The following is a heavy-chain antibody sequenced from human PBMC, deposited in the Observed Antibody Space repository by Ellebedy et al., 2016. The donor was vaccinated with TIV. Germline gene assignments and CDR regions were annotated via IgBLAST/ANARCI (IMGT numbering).Heavy chain of an antibody. CDR2: IYYSGST. CDR1: GGSISSRSYY. Sequence: MPSETLSLTCTVSGGSISSRSYYWGWIRQPPGKGLEWIGSIYYSGSTYYNPSLKSRVTISVDTSKNQFSLKLSSVTAADPAVYYCARHPDSSNWYMVWWFDPWGQGTLVTVSS. D-gene: IGHD6-13*01. J-gene: IGHJ5*02. CDR3: ARHPDSSNWYMVWWFDP. V-gene: IGHV4-39*01.